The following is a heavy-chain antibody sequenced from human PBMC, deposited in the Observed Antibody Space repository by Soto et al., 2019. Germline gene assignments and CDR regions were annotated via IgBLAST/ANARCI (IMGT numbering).Heavy chain of an antibody. CDR1: GLTISGKKY. Sequence: DVQLVESGGGLIQPGESLRLSCAAFGLTISGKKYVAWVRQAPGKGLEWVSALYDVDGSFYADSVTGRFTTSSDSSKTPVYLQMNDLRHDDTAVYYCATWHEREHAFDVWGQGTTVTISS. CDR2: LYDVDGS. CDR3: ATWHEREHAFDV. J-gene: IGHJ3*01. D-gene: IGHD1-1*01. V-gene: IGHV3-53*01.